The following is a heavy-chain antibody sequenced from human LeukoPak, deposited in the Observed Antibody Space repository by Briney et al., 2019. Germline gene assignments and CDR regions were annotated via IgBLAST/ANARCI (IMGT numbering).Heavy chain of an antibody. CDR3: ARDAAAAAPYNWFDP. D-gene: IGHD6-13*01. V-gene: IGHV3-30*01. J-gene: IGHJ5*02. CDR1: GFTSCSYA. CDR2: ISYVGSNK. Sequence: PGGSLRLSCAASGFTSCSYAMHWVRQAPGKGLEWGAVISYVGSNKYYADSVTGRFTISRDNSKNTLYLQMNSLRAEDTAVYYCARDAAAAAPYNWFDPWGQGTLVTVSS.